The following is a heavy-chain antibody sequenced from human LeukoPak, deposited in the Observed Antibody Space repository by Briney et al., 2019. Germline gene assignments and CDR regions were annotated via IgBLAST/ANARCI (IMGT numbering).Heavy chain of an antibody. CDR3: AKVSHYYDSSGYPGDAFDI. J-gene: IGHJ3*02. D-gene: IGHD3-22*01. CDR1: GFTFSSYA. Sequence: GGSLRLSCAASGFTFSSYAMSWVRQAPRKGLEWVSAISGSGGSTYYADSVKGRFTISRDNSKNTLYLQMNSLRAEDTAVYYCAKVSHYYDSSGYPGDAFDIWGQGTMVTVSS. V-gene: IGHV3-23*01. CDR2: ISGSGGST.